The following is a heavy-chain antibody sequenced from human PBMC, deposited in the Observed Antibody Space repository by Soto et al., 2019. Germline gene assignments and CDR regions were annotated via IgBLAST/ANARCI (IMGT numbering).Heavy chain of an antibody. J-gene: IGHJ4*02. V-gene: IGHV1-18*01. CDR2: ISAYSGNT. CDR1: GYIFTAYA. CDR3: ARDQTVLDY. D-gene: IGHD1-1*01. Sequence: QVQLVQSGAEVKKPGASVKVSCKASGYIFTAYAFNWVRQAPGQGLEWMGWISAYSGNTKYAQKFQGRVTMTIDTSTSTAYLELRSLRSDDTAVYYCARDQTVLDYWGQGTLVTVSS.